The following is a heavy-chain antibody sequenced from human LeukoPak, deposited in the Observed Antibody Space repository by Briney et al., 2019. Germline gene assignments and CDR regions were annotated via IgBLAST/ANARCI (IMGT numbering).Heavy chain of an antibody. D-gene: IGHD6-13*01. CDR2: INSDGSST. J-gene: IGHJ4*02. CDR3: ARVSQLGKSYYFDY. CDR1: GFTFSSYW. Sequence: GGSLRLSCAAPGFTFSSYWMHWVRQAPGKGLVWVSRINSDGSSTSYADSVKGRFTISRDNAKNTLYLQVNSLRAEDTAVYYCARVSQLGKSYYFDYWGQGTLVTVSS. V-gene: IGHV3-74*01.